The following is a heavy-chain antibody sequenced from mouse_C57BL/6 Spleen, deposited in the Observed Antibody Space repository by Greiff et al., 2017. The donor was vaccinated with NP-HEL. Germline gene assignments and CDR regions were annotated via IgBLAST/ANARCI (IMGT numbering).Heavy chain of an antibody. CDR3: AIEGLYYDGSSRAWFAY. CDR2: IHPSDSDT. Sequence: VQLQQPGAELVKPGASVKVSCKASGYTFTSYWMPWVKQRPGQGLEWIGRIHPSDSDTNYNQKFKGKATLTVDKSSSAANIQLSRMTSEESAVYDCAIEGLYYDGSSRAWFAYWGQGTLVTVSA. J-gene: IGHJ3*01. V-gene: IGHV1-74*01. D-gene: IGHD1-1*01. CDR1: GYTFTSYW.